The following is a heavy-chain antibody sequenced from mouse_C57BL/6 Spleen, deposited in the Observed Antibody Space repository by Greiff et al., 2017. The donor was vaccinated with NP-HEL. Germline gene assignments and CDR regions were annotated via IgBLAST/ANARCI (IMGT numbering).Heavy chain of an antibody. CDR3: ARGGYSNSSWFAY. D-gene: IGHD2-5*01. CDR2: IYPGGGYT. CDR1: GYTFTNYW. J-gene: IGHJ3*01. V-gene: IGHV1-63*01. Sequence: VQLHQSGAELVRPGPSVKMSCKASGYTFTNYWIGWAKQRPGHGLEWIGDIYPGGGYTNYNEKFKGKATLTADKSSSTAYMQFSSLTSEDSAIYYCARGGYSNSSWFAYWGQGTLVTVSA.